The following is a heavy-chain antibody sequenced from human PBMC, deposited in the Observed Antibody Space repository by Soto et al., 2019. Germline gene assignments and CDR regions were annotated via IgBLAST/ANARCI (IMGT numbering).Heavy chain of an antibody. CDR2: IIPILGIA. CDR1: GGTFSSYT. Sequence: QVQLVQSGAEVKTPGSSVKVSCKASGGTFSSYTISWVRQAPGQGLEGMGRIIPILGIANYAQKCQGRVTITADKTTNTAYMELSSMRSEDTAVYYCARVGQAASIDYWGQGTLVTVSS. J-gene: IGHJ4*02. V-gene: IGHV1-69*02. CDR3: ARVGQAASIDY. D-gene: IGHD2-15*01.